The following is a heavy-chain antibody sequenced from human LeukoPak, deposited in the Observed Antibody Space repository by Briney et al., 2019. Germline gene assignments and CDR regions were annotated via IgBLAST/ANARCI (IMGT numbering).Heavy chain of an antibody. Sequence: ASVKVSCKASGYTFTSYDINWVRQATGQGLEWMGWMNPNSGNTGYAQKFQGRVTMTRNTSISTAYMELSSLRSEDTAVYYCASVPAYCGGDCYSGLDYWGQGTLVTVSS. V-gene: IGHV1-8*01. CDR3: ASVPAYCGGDCYSGLDY. J-gene: IGHJ4*02. CDR2: MNPNSGNT. CDR1: GYTFTSYD. D-gene: IGHD2-21*02.